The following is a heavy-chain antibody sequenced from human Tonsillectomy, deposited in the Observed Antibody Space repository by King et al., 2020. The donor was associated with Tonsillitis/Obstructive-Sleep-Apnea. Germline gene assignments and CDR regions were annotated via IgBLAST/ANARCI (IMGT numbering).Heavy chain of an antibody. D-gene: IGHD4-23*01. CDR2: ISWNSGSI. J-gene: IGHJ4*02. CDR3: AKGFAYGGNSYFDY. Sequence: VQLVESGGGLVQPGRSLRLSCAASGFTFDDYAMNWVRQAPGKGLEWVSGISWNSGSIGYADSVKGRFTISRDHAKNSLYLQMNSLSAEDTALYYCAKGFAYGGNSYFDYWGQGTLVTVSS. V-gene: IGHV3-9*01. CDR1: GFTFDDYA.